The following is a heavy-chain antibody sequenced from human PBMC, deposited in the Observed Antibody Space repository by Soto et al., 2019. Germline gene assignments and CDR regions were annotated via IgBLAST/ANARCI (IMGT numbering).Heavy chain of an antibody. J-gene: IGHJ4*02. D-gene: IGHD3-16*02. CDR3: ARHSALGYYFDY. V-gene: IGHV4-39*01. Sequence: PSETLSLTCTVSGGSISSSGYYWGWIRQPPGKGLEWIGSIYYSGSTYYNPSLKSRVTISVDTSKNQFSLKLSSVTAADTAVYYCARHSALGYYFDYWGQGTLVTVSS. CDR2: IYYSGST. CDR1: GGSISSSGYY.